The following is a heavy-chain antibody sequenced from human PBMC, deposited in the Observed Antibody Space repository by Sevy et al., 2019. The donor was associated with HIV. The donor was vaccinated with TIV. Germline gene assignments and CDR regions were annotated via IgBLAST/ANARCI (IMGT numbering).Heavy chain of an antibody. CDR3: ATTKDYYENSGYPFDD. J-gene: IGHJ4*02. D-gene: IGHD3-22*01. Sequence: ASVKVSCKVSGYTLTKLSMNWVRQAPGKGLEWMGTFDPEDGETIYAQNFQGRVTMTEDTSTDTAYMELGSLRSEDTAVYYCATTKDYYENSGYPFDDWGQGTLVTVSS. V-gene: IGHV1-24*01. CDR1: GYTLTKLS. CDR2: FDPEDGET.